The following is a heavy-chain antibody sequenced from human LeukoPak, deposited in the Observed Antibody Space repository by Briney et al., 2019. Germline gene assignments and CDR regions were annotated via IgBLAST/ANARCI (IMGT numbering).Heavy chain of an antibody. J-gene: IGHJ5*02. V-gene: IGHV5-51*01. D-gene: IGHD5-24*01. CDR2: IYPGDSDT. CDR3: ARAPLEMATITNWFDP. CDR1: GYPFTSYW. Sequence: GESLKISCKGSGYPFTSYWIAWVRQVPGKGLEWMGIIYPGDSDTRYSPSFQGQVTISADKSISTAYLQWSSLKASDTAMYYCARAPLEMATITNWFDPWGQGTLVTVSS.